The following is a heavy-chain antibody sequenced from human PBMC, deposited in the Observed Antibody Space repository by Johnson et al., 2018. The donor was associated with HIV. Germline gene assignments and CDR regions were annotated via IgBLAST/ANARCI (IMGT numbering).Heavy chain of an antibody. Sequence: VQLVESGGGLVQPGGSLRLSCAASGFTFSSYAMSWVRQAPGKGLEWVSAISGSGGSTYYADSVKGRFTISRDNSKNTLYLQMNSLRAEYTAVYYCARACRDGYTCDAFDIWCQGTMVTVSS. CDR1: GFTFSSYA. CDR3: ARACRDGYTCDAFDI. CDR2: ISGSGGST. V-gene: IGHV3-23*04. D-gene: IGHD5-24*01. J-gene: IGHJ3*02.